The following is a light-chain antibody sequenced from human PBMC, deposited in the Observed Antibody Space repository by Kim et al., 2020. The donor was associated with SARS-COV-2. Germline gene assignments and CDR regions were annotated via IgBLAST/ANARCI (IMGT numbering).Light chain of an antibody. V-gene: IGLV2-11*01. CDR1: TSEVGGYDY. CDR3: CSYTGRYSWV. Sequence: GQSVAISCSRTTSEVGGYDYVSWYQRHPGKDPKGLILNVSRRPTGGPVRVSASKYGNTASLTISAVKAEDEADYYCCSYTGRYSWVFGGGTKLTVL. J-gene: IGLJ3*02. CDR2: NVS.